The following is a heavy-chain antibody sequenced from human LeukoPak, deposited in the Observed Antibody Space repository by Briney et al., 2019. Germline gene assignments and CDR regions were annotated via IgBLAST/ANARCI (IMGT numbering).Heavy chain of an antibody. V-gene: IGHV3-15*01. CDR1: GFTFSSYG. D-gene: IGHD3-3*01. Sequence: GGSLRLSCAASGFTFSSYGMHWVRQAPGKGLEWVGRIKSKTDGGTTDYAAPVKGRFTISRDDSKNTLYLQMNSLKTEDTAVYYCTTGSEPTYFDYWGQGTLVTVSS. J-gene: IGHJ4*02. CDR3: TTGSEPTYFDY. CDR2: IKSKTDGGTT.